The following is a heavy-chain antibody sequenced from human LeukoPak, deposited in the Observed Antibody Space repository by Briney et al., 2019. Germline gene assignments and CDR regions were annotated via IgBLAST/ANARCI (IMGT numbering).Heavy chain of an antibody. CDR1: GFTFGDYA. CDR2: IRSKAYGETA. Sequence: GGSLRLSCTASGFTFGDYAMSWIRQAPGKGLEWVGFIRSKAYGETADYAAPVKGRFTISRDDSKAIAYLQMNSLKTEDTAVYHCTRDRGAYNLYDCWGQGTLVTVSS. CDR3: TRDRGAYNLYDC. J-gene: IGHJ4*02. D-gene: IGHD1-1*01. V-gene: IGHV3-49*03.